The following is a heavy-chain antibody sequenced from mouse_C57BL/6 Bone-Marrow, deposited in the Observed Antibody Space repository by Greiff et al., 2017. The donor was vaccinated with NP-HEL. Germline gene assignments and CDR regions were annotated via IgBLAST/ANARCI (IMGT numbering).Heavy chain of an antibody. J-gene: IGHJ3*01. CDR3: ARGAY. CDR2: IYPGDGDT. V-gene: IGHV1-80*01. CDR1: GYAFSSYW. Sequence: VKPMESGAELVKPGASVKISCKASGYAFSSYWMNWVKQRPGKGLEWIGQIYPGDGDTNYNGKFKDKASLTADKSSSTAYMQLSSLTAEDSAVYFCARGAYGGQGTRVTVSA.